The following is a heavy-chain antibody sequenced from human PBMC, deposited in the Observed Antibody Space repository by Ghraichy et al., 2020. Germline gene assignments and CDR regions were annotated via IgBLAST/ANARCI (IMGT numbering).Heavy chain of an antibody. J-gene: IGHJ6*02. CDR2: IYTSGST. CDR1: GGSISSYY. CDR3: ARSYGMDV. V-gene: IGHV4-4*09. Sequence: SETMSLTCTVSGGSISSYYWSWIRQPPGKGLEWIGYIYTSGSTNYNPSLKSRVTISVDTSKNQFSLKLSSVTAADTAVYYCARSYGMDVWGQGTTVTVSS.